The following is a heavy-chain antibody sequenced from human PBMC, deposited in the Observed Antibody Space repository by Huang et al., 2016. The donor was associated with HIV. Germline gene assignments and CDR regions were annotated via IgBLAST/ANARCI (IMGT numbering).Heavy chain of an antibody. D-gene: IGHD1-7*01. Sequence: VDSGGRSVQPGGSIKLSCGGSTFTFGAYWMSWVGQPPGKRREWVANIKQDESEKYYVDSVKGRFNISRDNARKVLFLEMDNLRVEDTAMYFCATKTAGMDIWGQGTTVTVSS. CDR1: TFTFGAYW. CDR2: IKQDESEK. V-gene: IGHV3-7*01. J-gene: IGHJ6*02. CDR3: ATKTAGMDI.